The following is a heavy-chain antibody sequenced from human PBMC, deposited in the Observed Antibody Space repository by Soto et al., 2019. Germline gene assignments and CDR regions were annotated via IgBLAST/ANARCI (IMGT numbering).Heavy chain of an antibody. CDR2: IIPSFGTA. J-gene: IGHJ3*02. Sequence: QVQLVQSGAEVKKPGSSVKVSCKASGGTFSSYAISWVRQATGQGVEWMGGIIPSFGTANYAQKFQGRVTITADESTSTAYMELSSLRSEDTAVYYCARGLAAAPYVDDAFDIWGQGTMVTVSS. CDR3: ARGLAAAPYVDDAFDI. V-gene: IGHV1-69*12. D-gene: IGHD6-13*01. CDR1: GGTFSSYA.